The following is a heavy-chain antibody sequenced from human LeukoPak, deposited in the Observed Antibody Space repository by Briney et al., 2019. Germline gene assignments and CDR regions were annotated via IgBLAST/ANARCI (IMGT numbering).Heavy chain of an antibody. CDR3: ANLEFWSGYYSL. CDR2: ISYDGSNK. V-gene: IGHV3-30*18. J-gene: IGHJ3*01. D-gene: IGHD3-3*01. CDR1: GFTFSNYD. Sequence: GGSLRLSCAVSGFTFSNYDMHWVRQAPGKGLEWVAVISYDGSNKYYADSVKSRFTISRDNSKNTLYLQMNSLRAEDTAVYYCANLEFWSGYYSLWGQGTMVTVSS.